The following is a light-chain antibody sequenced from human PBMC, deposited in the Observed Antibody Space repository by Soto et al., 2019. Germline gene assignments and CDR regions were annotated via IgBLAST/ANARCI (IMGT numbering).Light chain of an antibody. V-gene: IGLV2-11*01. CDR1: STDVGGYNY. CDR2: DVS. CDR3: CSYAGRDTLYV. Sequence: QSALTQPRSVSGSPGQSVTISCTGTSTDVGGYNYVSWYQQHPGKVPKLMLYDVSKRPSGVPDRFSGSKSVNTASLTISGLQAEDEADYYCCSYAGRDTLYVFGSGTKVTVL. J-gene: IGLJ1*01.